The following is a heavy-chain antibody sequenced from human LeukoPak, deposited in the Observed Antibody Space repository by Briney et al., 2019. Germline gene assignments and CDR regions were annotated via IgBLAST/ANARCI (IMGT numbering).Heavy chain of an antibody. CDR1: GFTFSSYA. D-gene: IGHD3-22*01. J-gene: IGHJ4*02. CDR2: ISGSGGST. CDR3: AKDPSSSYYYDSSGYF. V-gene: IGHV3-23*01. Sequence: GGSLRLSCAASGFTFSSYAMSWVRQAPGKGLEWVSAISGSGGSTYYADSVKGRFTISRDNSKNTLYLQMNSLRAEDTAVYYCAKDPSSSYYYDSSGYFWGQGTLVTVSS.